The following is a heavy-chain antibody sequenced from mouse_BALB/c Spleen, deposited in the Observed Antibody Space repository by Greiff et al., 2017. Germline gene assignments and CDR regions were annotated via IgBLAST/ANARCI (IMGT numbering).Heavy chain of an antibody. CDR1: GYSITSYYA. Sequence: EVQGVESGPGLVKPSQSLSLTCTVTGYSITSYYAWNWIRQFPGNQLEWMGYISYSGSTSYNPSLKSRISITRDTSKNQFFLQLNSVTTEDTATYYGARNYDYDCYFADWGRGTLGTVAA. J-gene: IGHJ3*01. CDR3: ARNYDYDCYFAD. D-gene: IGHD2-4*01. V-gene: IGHV3-2*02. CDR2: ISYSGST.